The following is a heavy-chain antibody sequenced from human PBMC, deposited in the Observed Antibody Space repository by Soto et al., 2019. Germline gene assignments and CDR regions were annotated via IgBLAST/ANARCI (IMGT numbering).Heavy chain of an antibody. J-gene: IGHJ4*02. CDR1: GFTFSSYA. V-gene: IGHV3-30-3*01. CDR2: ISYDGSNK. CDR3: ASPIPCSGGRCYHP. Sequence: QVQLVESGGGVVQPGRSLRLSCAASGFTFSSYAMHWVRQAPGKGLEWVAVISYDGSNKYYADSVKGRFTISRDNSKDTLYLPMNSLTAEDTAVYYCASPIPCSGGRCYHPGGQGALVTVSS. D-gene: IGHD2-15*01.